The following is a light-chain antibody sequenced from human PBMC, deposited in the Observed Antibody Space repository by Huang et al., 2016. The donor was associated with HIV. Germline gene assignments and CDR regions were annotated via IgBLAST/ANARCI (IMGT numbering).Light chain of an antibody. CDR1: KAASRDF. CDR3: QQFGYSPFT. J-gene: IGKJ4*01. Sequence: VVMTQSPGTLSLSPGERASLSCRASKAASRDFLAWYQHKPGQAPRLLLSGPSNRAPGVPDRFSVSWSGTDFTLIIDRLEPEDFALYYCQQFGYSPFTFGGGTRLEI. CDR2: GPS. V-gene: IGKV3-20*01.